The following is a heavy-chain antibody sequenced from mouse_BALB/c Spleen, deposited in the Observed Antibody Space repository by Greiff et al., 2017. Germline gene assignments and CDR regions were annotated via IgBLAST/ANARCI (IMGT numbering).Heavy chain of an antibody. CDR3: TGREVRPYFDY. CDR1: GYTFTSYW. V-gene: IGHV1S127*01. D-gene: IGHD2-14*01. J-gene: IGHJ2*01. CDR2: IDPSDSYT. Sequence: QVQLQQPGAELVKPGASVKMSCKASGYTFTSYWMHWVKQRPGQGLEWIGVIDPSDSYTSYNQKFKGKATLTVDTSSSTAYMQLSSLTSEDSAVYYCTGREVRPYFDYWGQGTTLTVSS.